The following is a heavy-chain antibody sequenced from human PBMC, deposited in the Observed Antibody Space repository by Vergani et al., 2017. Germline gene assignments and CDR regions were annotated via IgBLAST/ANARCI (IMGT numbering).Heavy chain of an antibody. Sequence: QVQLVQSGAEVKKPGSLVKVSCKASGGTFSSYAISWVRQAPGQGLEWMGGIIPIFGTANYAQKFQGRVTITADESTSTAYMELSSLRSEDTAVYYCARGAAAGKGGYYYYYYMDVWGKGTTVTVSS. D-gene: IGHD6-13*01. CDR1: GGTFSSYA. J-gene: IGHJ6*03. CDR2: IIPIFGTA. V-gene: IGHV1-69*01. CDR3: ARGAAAGKGGYYYYYYMDV.